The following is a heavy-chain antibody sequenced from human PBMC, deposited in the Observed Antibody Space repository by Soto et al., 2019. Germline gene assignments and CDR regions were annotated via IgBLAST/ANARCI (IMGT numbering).Heavy chain of an antibody. Sequence: SETLSLTCTVSGGSISSGGYYWSWIRQHPGKGLEWIGYIYYSGSTYYNPSLKSRVTISVDTSKNQFSLKLSSVTAADTAVYYCAREIRGYAPDYWGQGTLVTVPQ. D-gene: IGHD2-8*01. CDR1: GGSISSGGYY. J-gene: IGHJ4*02. CDR2: IYYSGST. CDR3: AREIRGYAPDY. V-gene: IGHV4-31*03.